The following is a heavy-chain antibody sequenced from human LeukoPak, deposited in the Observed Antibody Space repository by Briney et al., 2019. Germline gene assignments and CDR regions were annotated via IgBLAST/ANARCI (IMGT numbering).Heavy chain of an antibody. V-gene: IGHV3-21*01. CDR3: AGLVEGY. J-gene: IGHJ4*02. CDR2: ISSSSSYI. D-gene: IGHD2-21*01. Sequence: EGSLRLSCAASGFNISDFWMTWVRQAPGKGLEWVSSISSSSSYIYYADSVKGRFTISRDNAKNSLYLQMNSLRAEDTAVYYCAGLVEGYWGQGTLVTVSS. CDR1: GFNISDFW.